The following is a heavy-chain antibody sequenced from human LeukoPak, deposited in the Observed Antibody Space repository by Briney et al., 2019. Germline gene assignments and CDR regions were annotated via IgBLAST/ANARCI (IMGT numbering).Heavy chain of an antibody. CDR1: GGSISSTNW. CDR2: VHLSGRT. J-gene: IGHJ4*02. Sequence: MTSETLSLTCGVSGGSISSTNWWTWPRQPPGEGLGGIGEVHLSGRTNYKPSLESRVTMSVDMSENHISLKLTSVTAADTAVYYCAREGGPYRPLDYSGQGTLVTVSS. CDR3: AREGGPYRPLDY. V-gene: IGHV4-4*02.